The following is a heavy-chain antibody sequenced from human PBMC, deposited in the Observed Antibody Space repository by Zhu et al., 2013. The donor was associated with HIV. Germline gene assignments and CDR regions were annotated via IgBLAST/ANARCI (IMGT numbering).Heavy chain of an antibody. CDR2: ISVYNGHT. Sequence: QVQLVQSGVEVKKPGASLKVSCKASSYSFTSHGISWVRQAPGQGLEWMGWISVYNGHTNYAQKFQGRVTVTADTSTSTAYMELRSLRSDDTAVYYCARLSVNTLTDFDNWGQGTLVTVSS. V-gene: IGHV1-18*01. J-gene: IGHJ4*02. CDR3: ARLSVNTLTDFDN. CDR1: SYSFTSHG. D-gene: IGHD2-2*02.